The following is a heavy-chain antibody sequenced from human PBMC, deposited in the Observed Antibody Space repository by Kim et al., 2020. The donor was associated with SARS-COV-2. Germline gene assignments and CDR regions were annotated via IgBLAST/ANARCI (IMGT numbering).Heavy chain of an antibody. J-gene: IGHJ3*02. CDR3: AKTRDGIAPMVREAGAFDI. Sequence: GGSLRLSCAASGFTFSSYAMSWVRQAPGKGLEWVSAISGSGGSTYYADSVKGRFTISRDNSKNTLYLQMNSLRAEDTAVYYCAKTRDGIAPMVREAGAFDIWGQGTMVTVSS. V-gene: IGHV3-23*01. CDR2: ISGSGGST. CDR1: GFTFSSYA. D-gene: IGHD3-10*01.